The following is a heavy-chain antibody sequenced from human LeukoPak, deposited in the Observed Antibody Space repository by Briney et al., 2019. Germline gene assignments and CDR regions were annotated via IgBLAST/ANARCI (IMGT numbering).Heavy chain of an antibody. CDR3: ARSHHSSSWYGFSY. CDR1: GYTFTGYY. V-gene: IGHV1-2*06. Sequence: ASVKVSRKASGYTFTGYYMHWVRQAPGQGLEWMGRINPNSGDTSYAQQFQGRVTMTRDTSISTAYMELSRLRSDDTAVYYCARSHHSSSWYGFSYWGQGTLVTVSS. D-gene: IGHD6-13*01. CDR2: INPNSGDT. J-gene: IGHJ4*02.